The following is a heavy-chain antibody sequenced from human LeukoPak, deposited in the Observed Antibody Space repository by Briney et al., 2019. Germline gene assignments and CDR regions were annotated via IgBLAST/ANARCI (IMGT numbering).Heavy chain of an antibody. CDR2: TYYRSKLFN. V-gene: IGHV6-1*01. Sequence: SQTLSLTCAISGDSVSSNSAAWNWIRQSPSTGLEWLGRTYYRSKLFNDYAVSVKSRITINSDTSKNQFSLQLNSVTPEDTAVYYCAKEGTGMLTWGQGTLVTVSS. D-gene: IGHD1-14*01. CDR1: GDSVSSNSAA. CDR3: AKEGTGMLT. J-gene: IGHJ5*02.